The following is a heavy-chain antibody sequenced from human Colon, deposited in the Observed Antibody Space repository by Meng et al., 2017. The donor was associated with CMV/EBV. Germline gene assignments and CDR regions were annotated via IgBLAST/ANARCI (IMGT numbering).Heavy chain of an antibody. Sequence: FSGFSLNTSTVAVGWFRQPPGKALEWRALFYWKDDQRYSPSLRNRLTITKGTSKNQLVLTMTNMDPVDTATYFCAHRRTIFGGFDPWGQGALVTVSS. J-gene: IGHJ5*02. CDR2: FYWKDDQ. D-gene: IGHD3-3*01. CDR3: AHRRTIFGGFDP. V-gene: IGHV2-5*01. CDR1: GFSLNTSTVA.